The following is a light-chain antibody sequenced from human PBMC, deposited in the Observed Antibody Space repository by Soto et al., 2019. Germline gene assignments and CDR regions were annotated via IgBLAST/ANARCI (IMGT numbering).Light chain of an antibody. CDR2: DVS. CDR3: IQSTQLPPT. J-gene: IGKJ5*01. CDR1: QSLLHITGETF. Sequence: DVVMTQTPLSLSVAPGQPASISCKSSQSLLHITGETFLFWYLQKPGQSPQLVIYDVSTRVSGVPDRFSGSGSGTDCTLEISRVETDDVGIYYCIQSTQLPPTFGQGTRLGIE. V-gene: IGKV2D-29*02.